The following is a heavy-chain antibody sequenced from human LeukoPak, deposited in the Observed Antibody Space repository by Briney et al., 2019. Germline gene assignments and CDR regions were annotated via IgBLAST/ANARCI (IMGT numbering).Heavy chain of an antibody. CDR3: ARASGRFLEWLLYDPLDY. J-gene: IGHJ4*02. D-gene: IGHD3-3*01. CDR2: THYRSKWYN. Sequence: SQTLSLTCAISGDSVSSNSAAWNWIRQSPSRGLEWLGRTHYRSKWYNDYAVSVKSRITINPDTSKNQFSLQLNSVTPEDTAVYYCARASGRFLEWLLYDPLDYRGQGTLVTVSS. V-gene: IGHV6-1*01. CDR1: GDSVSSNSAA.